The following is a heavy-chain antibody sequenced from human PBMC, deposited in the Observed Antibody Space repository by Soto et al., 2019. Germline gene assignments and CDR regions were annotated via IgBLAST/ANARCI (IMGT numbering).Heavy chain of an antibody. CDR1: GYTFTSYA. CDR2: INAGNGNT. D-gene: IGHD6-19*01. J-gene: IGHJ6*02. CDR3: ARDGSSSGWLVYYYYGMDG. V-gene: IGHV1-3*01. Sequence: QVQLVQSGAEVKKPGASVKVSCKASGYTFTSYAMHWVRQAPGQRLEWMGWINAGNGNTKYSQKFQGRVTITRDTSASTAYMELSSLRSEDTAVYYCARDGSSSGWLVYYYYGMDGWGQGTTVTVSS.